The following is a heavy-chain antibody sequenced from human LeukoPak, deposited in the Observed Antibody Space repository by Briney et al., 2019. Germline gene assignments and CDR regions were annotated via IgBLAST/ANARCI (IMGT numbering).Heavy chain of an antibody. CDR2: INPNSGGT. J-gene: IGHJ4*02. V-gene: IGHV1-2*02. CDR3: ARVSMATTLYAFHYFDY. D-gene: IGHD5-24*01. Sequence: ASVKVSCKASGYTFTGYYMHWVRQAPGQGLEWMGWINPNSGGTNYAQKFQGRVTMTRDTSISTAYMELSRLRSDDTAVYYCARVSMATTLYAFHYFDYWGQGTLVTVSS. CDR1: GYTFTGYY.